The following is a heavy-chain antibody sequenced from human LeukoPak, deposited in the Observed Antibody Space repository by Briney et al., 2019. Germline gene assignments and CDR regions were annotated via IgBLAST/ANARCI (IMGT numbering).Heavy chain of an antibody. CDR2: IYPGDSDT. CDR3: ARLSKPYYYYYYMDV. CDR1: GYSFTSYW. V-gene: IGHV5-51*01. J-gene: IGHJ6*03. Sequence: GESLKISCKGSGYSFTSYWIGWVRQMPGKGLEWMGIIYPGDSDTRYSPSFQGQVTISADKSISTAYLQWSSLKASDTAMYYCARLSKPYYYYYYMDVWGKGTTVTVSS.